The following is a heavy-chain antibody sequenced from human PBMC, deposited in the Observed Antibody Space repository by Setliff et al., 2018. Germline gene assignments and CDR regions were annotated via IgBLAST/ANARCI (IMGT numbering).Heavy chain of an antibody. CDR3: ARGAGSHGYYDSSGYYYARGDWFDP. V-gene: IGHV4-4*02. D-gene: IGHD3-22*01. CDR1: GGSISSSNW. CDR2: IYHSGST. Sequence: PSETLSLTCAVSGGSISSSNWWSWVRQPPGKGLEWIGEIYHSGSTNYKPSIKSRVTISVDKSKNQFSLKLSSVTAADTAVYYCARGAGSHGYYDSSGYYYARGDWFDPWGQGTLVTVSS. J-gene: IGHJ5*02.